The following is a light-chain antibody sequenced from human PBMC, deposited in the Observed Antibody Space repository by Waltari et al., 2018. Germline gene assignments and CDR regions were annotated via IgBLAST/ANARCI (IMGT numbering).Light chain of an antibody. CDR3: CSYAGSGAYV. CDR2: EGI. Sequence: QSALTQPAPESGTSGQSIPIPCTGTNSDVGNYNVVYWYQHHPGGAPKLMICEGIKRPSGGSNRVSGSRSGNTASLTISGLQAEDEADYYCCSYAGSGAYVFGTGTKVTVL. J-gene: IGLJ1*01. V-gene: IGLV2-23*01. CDR1: NSDVGNYNV.